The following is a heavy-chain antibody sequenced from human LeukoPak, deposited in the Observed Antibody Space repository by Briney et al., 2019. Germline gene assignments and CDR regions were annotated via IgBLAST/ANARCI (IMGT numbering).Heavy chain of an antibody. Sequence: ASAKVSCKASGYTFTSYGISWVRQAPGQGLEWMGWISAYNGNTNYAQKLQGRVTMTTDTSTSTAYMELRSLRSDDTAVYYCAKGRSLRNYYDSSGYYSLFDYWGQGTLVTVSS. V-gene: IGHV1-18*01. J-gene: IGHJ4*02. CDR2: ISAYNGNT. CDR1: GYTFTSYG. CDR3: AKGRSLRNYYDSSGYYSLFDY. D-gene: IGHD3-22*01.